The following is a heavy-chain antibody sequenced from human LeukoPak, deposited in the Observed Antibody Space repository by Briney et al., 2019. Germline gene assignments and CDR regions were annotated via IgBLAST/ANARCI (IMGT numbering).Heavy chain of an antibody. CDR1: GDSISSRSYF. CDR3: ARVGMGTTGGRLFDF. Sequence: SETLPLTCIVSGDSISSRSYFWGWIRQPPGKGLEWIGSIYYTGITYYNPSLKSRVTISTDTSKNQFPLKLRSVTAADTAIYFCARVGMGTTGGRLFDFWGQGILVTVSS. V-gene: IGHV4-39*06. J-gene: IGHJ4*02. D-gene: IGHD1-1*01. CDR2: IYYTGIT.